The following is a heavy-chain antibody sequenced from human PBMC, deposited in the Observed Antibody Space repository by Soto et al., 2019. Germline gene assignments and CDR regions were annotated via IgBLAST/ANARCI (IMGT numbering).Heavy chain of an antibody. CDR1: GGTFSIYG. CDR2: IIPILTTP. CDR3: GISVGRAPACEDEMDV. D-gene: IGHD6-25*01. J-gene: IGHJ6*02. V-gene: IGHV1-69*13. Sequence: SVKASSKASGGTFSIYGFSWVRQAPGQGPEWIGGIIPILTTPNYAQKFQCRVTIVADESTTTCYMELCRLKFEVTAMHYCGISVGRAPACEDEMDVLGQGTSVAAS.